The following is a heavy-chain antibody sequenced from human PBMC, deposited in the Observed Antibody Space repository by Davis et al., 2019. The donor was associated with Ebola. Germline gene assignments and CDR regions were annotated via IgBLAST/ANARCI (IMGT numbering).Heavy chain of an antibody. J-gene: IGHJ4*02. D-gene: IGHD3-3*01. CDR2: IKAYDGNT. CDR1: GYPFTTYG. V-gene: IGHV1-18*01. CDR3: ARVDDFWSGYFDY. Sequence: ASVKVSCKASGYPFTTYGISWVRQAPGQGLEWMGWIKAYDGNTHYAQKLQGRITMTIDTSTSTAYMELRSLRSDDTAVYYCARVDDFWSGYFDYWGQGTLVTVSS.